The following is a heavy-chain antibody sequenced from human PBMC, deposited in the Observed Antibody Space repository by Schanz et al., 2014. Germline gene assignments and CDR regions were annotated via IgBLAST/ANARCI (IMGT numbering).Heavy chain of an antibody. Sequence: QVQLVQSGAEVKKPGASVKVSCTASGYTFTSYDINWVRQAPGQGLEWMGKIIPVLNIATYAQRFQGRVSITADTSTNTAYMELSSLTSEDTAVHYCARGRGVYDYWGQGTLVTVSS. J-gene: IGHJ4*02. CDR3: ARGRGVYDY. D-gene: IGHD2-8*01. V-gene: IGHV1-69*04. CDR1: GYTFTSYD. CDR2: IIPVLNIA.